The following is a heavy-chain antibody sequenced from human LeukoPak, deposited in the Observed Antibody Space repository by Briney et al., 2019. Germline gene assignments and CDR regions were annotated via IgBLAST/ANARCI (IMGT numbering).Heavy chain of an antibody. Sequence: GASVKVSCKASGYTFTGYYMNWVRQAPGQGLEWMGWINPNSGGTNYAQKFQGWVTMTRDTSISTAYMELSRLRSDDTAVYYCARGDTAMVNDFDYWGQGTLVTVSS. V-gene: IGHV1-2*04. CDR1: GYTFTGYY. CDR2: INPNSGGT. J-gene: IGHJ4*02. CDR3: ARGDTAMVNDFDY. D-gene: IGHD5-18*01.